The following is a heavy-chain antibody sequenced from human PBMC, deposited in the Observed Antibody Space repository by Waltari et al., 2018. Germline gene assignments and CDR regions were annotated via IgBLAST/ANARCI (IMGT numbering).Heavy chain of an antibody. V-gene: IGHV3-23*01. CDR2: ISGSGGST. CDR3: AKGPLSQIVVVTAILSTPLDY. D-gene: IGHD2-21*02. CDR1: GFTFSSYA. J-gene: IGHJ4*02. Sequence: EVQLLESGGGLVQPGGSLRLSCAASGFTFSSYAMSWVRQAPGKGLEWVSAISGSGGSTYYADSVKGRFTISRDNSKNTLYLQMNSLRAEDTAVYYCAKGPLSQIVVVTAILSTPLDYWGQGTLVTVSS.